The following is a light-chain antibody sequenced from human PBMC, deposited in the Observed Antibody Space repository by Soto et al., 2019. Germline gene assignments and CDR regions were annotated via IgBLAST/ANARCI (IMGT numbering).Light chain of an antibody. CDR3: HQYAWSPLT. V-gene: IGKV3-20*01. CDR1: QSVPRSY. CDR2: DAS. Sequence: EIVLTQSPGTLSLSPGERATLSCRASQSVPRSYLGWYQQRPGQAPRLLIYDASRRATGIPDRFSGSESGTDFTLTIRRLEPEDFAVYYCHQYAWSPLTLGQGTRLEIK. J-gene: IGKJ5*01.